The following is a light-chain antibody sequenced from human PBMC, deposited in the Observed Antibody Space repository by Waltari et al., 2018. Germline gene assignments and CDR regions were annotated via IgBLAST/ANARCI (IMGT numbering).Light chain of an antibody. Sequence: EVVMTQSPATLSVSPGEGATLSCRASQSVSRDLAWYQQKPGQAPRLLIYGASTRITGVPARFTGSGSGAEFSLTISSLQSEDVAIYYCQQFNNWPQTFGGGTQVEIK. CDR1: QSVSRD. CDR2: GAS. CDR3: QQFNNWPQT. V-gene: IGKV3-15*01. J-gene: IGKJ4*01.